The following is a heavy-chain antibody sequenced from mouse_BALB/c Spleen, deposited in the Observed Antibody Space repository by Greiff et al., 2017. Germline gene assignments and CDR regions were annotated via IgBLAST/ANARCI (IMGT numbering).Heavy chain of an antibody. CDR1: GYTFTSYW. J-gene: IGHJ2*01. CDR2: INPSTGYT. D-gene: IGHD1-2*01. V-gene: IGHV1-7*01. CDR3: ARRGLRLLFDY. Sequence: QVQLQQSGAELAKPGASVKMSCKASGYTFTSYWMHWVKQRPGQGLEWIGYINPSTGYTEYNQKFKDKATLTADKSSSTAYMQLSSLTSEDSAVYYCARRGLRLLFDYWGQGTTRTVSS.